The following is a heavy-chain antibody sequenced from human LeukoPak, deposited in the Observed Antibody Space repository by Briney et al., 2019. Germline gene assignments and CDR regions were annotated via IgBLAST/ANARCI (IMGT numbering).Heavy chain of an antibody. V-gene: IGHV4-61*02. CDR3: ARGCSSTSCYYYDGLFDP. Sequence: PSETLSLTCTVSGGSISSGSYYWSWIRQPAGKGLEWIGRIYTSGSTNYNPSLKSRVTISVDTSKNQFSLKLSSVTAADTAVYYCARGCSSTSCYYYDGLFDPWGQGTLVTVSS. CDR1: GGSISSGSYY. D-gene: IGHD2-2*01. J-gene: IGHJ5*02. CDR2: IYTSGST.